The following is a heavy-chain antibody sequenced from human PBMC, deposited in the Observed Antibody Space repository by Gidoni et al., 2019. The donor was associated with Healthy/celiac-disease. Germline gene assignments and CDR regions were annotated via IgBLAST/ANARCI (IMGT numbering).Heavy chain of an antibody. CDR1: GFTFSSHS. Sequence: EVQLVESGGGLVKTGGSLRLSCAASGFTFSSHSMNWVRQAPGKGLEWVSSISSSSSYIYYADSVKGRFTISRDNAKNSLYLQMNSLRAEDTAVYYCAKGGTPDIVVVPAAIPAEYFQHWGQGTLVTVSS. CDR2: ISSSSSYI. D-gene: IGHD2-2*01. J-gene: IGHJ1*01. V-gene: IGHV3-21*01. CDR3: AKGGTPDIVVVPAAIPAEYFQH.